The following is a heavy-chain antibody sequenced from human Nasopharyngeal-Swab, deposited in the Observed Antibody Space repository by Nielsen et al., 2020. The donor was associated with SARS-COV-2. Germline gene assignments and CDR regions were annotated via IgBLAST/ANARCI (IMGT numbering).Heavy chain of an antibody. CDR3: AQEIRPNDY. Sequence: GESLKISCAASGFTFSDYYMSWIRQAPGKGLEWVSYISSSGSTIYYADSVRDRFTISRDNSKNTLYLQMNSLRAEDTAVYYCAQEIRPNDYWGQGTLVTVSS. CDR2: ISSSGSTI. D-gene: IGHD6-6*01. J-gene: IGHJ4*02. V-gene: IGHV3-11*01. CDR1: GFTFSDYY.